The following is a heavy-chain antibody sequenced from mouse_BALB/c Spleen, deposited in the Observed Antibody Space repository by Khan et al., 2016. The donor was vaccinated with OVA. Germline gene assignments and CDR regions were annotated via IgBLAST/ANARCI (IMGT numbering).Heavy chain of an antibody. V-gene: IGHV9-1*02. CDR1: GYTFTNYG. Sequence: QIQLVQSGPELKKPGETVKISCETTGYTFTNYGMNWVKQAPGKGLKWMGWINTNTGEPIYADDFKGRFAFSLETSASTAFLHSNNLKNEDMATXFCARGLTYYGSWVAYWGQGTLVTVSA. CDR2: INTNTGEP. D-gene: IGHD1-1*01. CDR3: ARGLTYYGSWVAY. J-gene: IGHJ3*01.